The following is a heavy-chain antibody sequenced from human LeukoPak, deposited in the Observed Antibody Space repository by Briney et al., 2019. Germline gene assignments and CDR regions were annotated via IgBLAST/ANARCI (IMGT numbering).Heavy chain of an antibody. V-gene: IGHV4-59*01. CDR2: IYYSGTT. CDR3: ARGGKYYYYYGMDV. Sequence: SETLSLTCTVSGGSISSYSWSWIRQPPGKGLEWIGYIYYSGTTNYNPSLKSRATISLDTSKNQFSLRLSSVTAADTAVYYCARGGKYYYYYGMDVWGQGTTVTVSS. D-gene: IGHD3-10*01. J-gene: IGHJ6*02. CDR1: GGSISSYS.